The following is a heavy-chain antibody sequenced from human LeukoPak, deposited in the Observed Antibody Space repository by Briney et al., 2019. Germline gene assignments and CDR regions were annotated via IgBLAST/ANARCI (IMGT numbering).Heavy chain of an antibody. CDR1: GFTFSSYS. J-gene: IGHJ6*03. Sequence: GGSLRLSCAASGFTFSSYSMNWVRQAPGKGLEWVSYISSSSSTIYYADSVKGRFTISRDNAKNSLYLQMNSLRAEDTAVYYCARRVPDYYYYYMDVWGKGTTVTVSS. CDR3: ARRVPDYYYYYMDV. V-gene: IGHV3-48*04. D-gene: IGHD2-2*01. CDR2: ISSSSSTI.